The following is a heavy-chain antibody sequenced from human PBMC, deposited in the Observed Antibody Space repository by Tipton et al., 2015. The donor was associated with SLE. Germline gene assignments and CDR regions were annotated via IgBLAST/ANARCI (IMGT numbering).Heavy chain of an antibody. CDR2: IYYSGSI. CDR1: GGSVSSGSYY. CDR3: ASHTGGAEGWFDP. D-gene: IGHD3-10*01. V-gene: IGHV4-61*01. J-gene: IGHJ5*02. Sequence: LRLSCTVSGGSVSSGSYYWSWIRQPPGKGLEWIGYIYYSGSISYNPSLKSRVTISVDTSKNQFSLKQSSVTAADTAVYYCASHTGGAEGWFDPWGQGTLVTVSS.